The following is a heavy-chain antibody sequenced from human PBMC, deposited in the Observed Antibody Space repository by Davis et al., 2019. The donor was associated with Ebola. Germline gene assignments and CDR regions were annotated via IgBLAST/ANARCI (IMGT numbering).Heavy chain of an antibody. CDR1: GFTFSSYG. CDR2: IYSGGST. V-gene: IGHV3-NL1*01. CDR3: ASGSSYYYYYMDV. J-gene: IGHJ6*03. Sequence: GESLKISCAASGFTFSSYGMHWVRQAPGKGLEWVSVIYSGGSTYYADSVKGRFTISRHNSKNTLYLQMNSLRAEDTAVYYCASGSSYYYYYMDVWGKGTTVTVSS.